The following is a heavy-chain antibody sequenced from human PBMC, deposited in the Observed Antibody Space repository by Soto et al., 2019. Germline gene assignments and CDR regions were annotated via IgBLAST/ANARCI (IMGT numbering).Heavy chain of an antibody. CDR3: ARDAGVVPAAIGY. J-gene: IGHJ4*02. Sequence: ASVKVSCKASGYTFTGYYMHWVRQAPGQGLEWMGWINPNSGGTNYAQKFQGRVTMTRDTSISTAYMELSRLRSDDTAVYYCARDAGVVPAAIGYWGQGTLVTVSS. V-gene: IGHV1-2*02. CDR2: INPNSGGT. D-gene: IGHD2-2*01. CDR1: GYTFTGYY.